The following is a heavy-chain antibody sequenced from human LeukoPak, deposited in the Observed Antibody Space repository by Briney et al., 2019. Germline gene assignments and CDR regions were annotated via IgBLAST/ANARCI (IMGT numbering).Heavy chain of an antibody. D-gene: IGHD3-22*01. CDR1: GFSFSNFY. CDR3: ARESDSSGYYDY. J-gene: IGHJ4*02. CDR2: ISSSSTYT. V-gene: IGHV3-11*06. Sequence: GGSLRLSCAASGFSFSNFYMSWIRQAPGKGLEWVSYISSSSTYTNSADSVRGRFTIPRDNAKNSLYLQMNSLRVEDMAVYYCARESDSSGYYDYWGQGTLVTVSS.